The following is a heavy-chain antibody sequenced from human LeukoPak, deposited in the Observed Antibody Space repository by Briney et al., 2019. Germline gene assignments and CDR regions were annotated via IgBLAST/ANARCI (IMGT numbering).Heavy chain of an antibody. Sequence: SGTLSLTCTVSGGSISSYYWSWIRQPAGKGLEWIGRIYTSGSIYYNPSLKSRVTMSLDTSKNQFSLRLTSVTAADTAVYFCARGPYCGGDCYFANWGQGTLVTVSS. V-gene: IGHV4-4*07. D-gene: IGHD2-21*02. CDR3: ARGPYCGGDCYFAN. J-gene: IGHJ4*02. CDR2: IYTSGSI. CDR1: GGSISSYY.